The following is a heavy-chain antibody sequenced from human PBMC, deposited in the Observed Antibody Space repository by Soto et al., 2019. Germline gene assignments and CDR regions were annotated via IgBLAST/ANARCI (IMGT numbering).Heavy chain of an antibody. J-gene: IGHJ6*02. Sequence: ASVKVSCKASGYTFTSYAMHWVRQAPGQRLEWMGWINAGNGNTKYSQKFQGRVTITRDTSASTAYMELSSLRSEDTAVYYCARRVSSQRSYYYGMDVWGQGTTVTVSS. CDR3: ARRVSSQRSYYYGMDV. CDR2: INAGNGNT. V-gene: IGHV1-3*01. CDR1: GYTFTSYA. D-gene: IGHD2-2*01.